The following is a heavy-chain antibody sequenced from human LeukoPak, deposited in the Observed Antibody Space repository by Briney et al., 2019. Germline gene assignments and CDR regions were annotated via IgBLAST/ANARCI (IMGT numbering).Heavy chain of an antibody. V-gene: IGHV1-8*02. D-gene: IGHD3-10*01. J-gene: IGHJ3*02. CDR3: ARRRGSRTFDI. CDR2: MNPNSGNT. Sequence: ASVKVSCKASGYTFTSYYMHWVRQATGQGLEWMGWMNPNSGNTGYAQKFQGRVTMTRNTSISTAYMELSSLRSEDTAVYYCARRRGSRTFDIWGQGTMVTVSS. CDR1: GYTFTSYY.